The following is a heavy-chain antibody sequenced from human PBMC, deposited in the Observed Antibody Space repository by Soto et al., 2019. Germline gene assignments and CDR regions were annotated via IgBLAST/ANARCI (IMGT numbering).Heavy chain of an antibody. Sequence: SETLSLTCTVSGGSITSYYWSWIRQPPGKGLEWIGYIYYSGSTNYNPSLKSRVTISVDTSKNQFSLKLSSVTAADTAVYYCARGKGYGYAVNYSTYYFDYWGQGTLVTVSS. V-gene: IGHV4-59*12. CDR3: ARGKGYGYAVNYSTYYFDY. D-gene: IGHD5-18*01. CDR2: IYYSGST. CDR1: GGSITSYY. J-gene: IGHJ4*02.